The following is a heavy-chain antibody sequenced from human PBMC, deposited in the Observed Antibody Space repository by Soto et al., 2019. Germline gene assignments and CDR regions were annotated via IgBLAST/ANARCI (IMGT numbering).Heavy chain of an antibody. D-gene: IGHD3-3*01. CDR1: GGSISSSSYY. Sequence: PSETLSLTCTVSGGSISSSSYYWGWIRQPPGKGLEWIGSIYYSGSTYYNPSLKSRVTISVDTSKNQFSLKLSSVTAADTAVYYCARTRYDFWSGATTYFDYWGQGTLVTVSS. CDR2: IYYSGST. J-gene: IGHJ4*02. V-gene: IGHV4-39*01. CDR3: ARTRYDFWSGATTYFDY.